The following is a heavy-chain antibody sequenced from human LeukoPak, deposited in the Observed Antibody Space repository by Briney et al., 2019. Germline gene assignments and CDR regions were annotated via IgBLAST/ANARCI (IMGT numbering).Heavy chain of an antibody. CDR2: ISGSGGRT. V-gene: IGHV3-23*01. CDR1: GFTFSSYA. D-gene: IGHD2-2*01. J-gene: IGHJ4*02. Sequence: GGSLRLSCAASGFTFSSYALSWVRQAPGKGLDWVSAISGSGGRTYYADSVKGRFTIYRDNSKTTLYLQINSPRAEDTAVYYCAKDRGLYQLLPSDYWGQGTLVTVSS. CDR3: AKDRGLYQLLPSDY.